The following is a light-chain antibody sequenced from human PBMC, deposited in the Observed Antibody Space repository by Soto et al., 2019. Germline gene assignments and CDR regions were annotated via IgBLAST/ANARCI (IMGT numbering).Light chain of an antibody. CDR1: QSLLHSNGYYY. CDR3: MQALQTRT. Sequence: DIVMTQSPLSLPVTPGEPASISCRSSQSLLHSNGYYYLDWYLQKPGQSPQLLIYLGSNRASGVPDRFSGSRSGTDFTLKLSRVEAEDVGVYYCMQALQTRTFGQVPKVEIK. CDR2: LGS. V-gene: IGKV2-28*01. J-gene: IGKJ1*01.